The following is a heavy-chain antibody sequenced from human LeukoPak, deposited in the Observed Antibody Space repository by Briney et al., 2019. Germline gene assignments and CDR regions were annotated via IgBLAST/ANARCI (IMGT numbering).Heavy chain of an antibody. CDR2: SHYRWCT. CDR1: GGAISSGTYH. J-gene: IGHJ4*02. V-gene: IGHV4-39*01. D-gene: IGHD2-21*01. Sequence: PSETLSLTGTVSGGAISSGTYHWGWIRQPPGKGLEVIGISHYRWCTHYNQTLKSRIYITVDTSKNQFSLKLNSETAADTAVYYGARHSGLGVVSPYFDYWGQGTLVTVCS. CDR3: ARHSGLGVVSPYFDY.